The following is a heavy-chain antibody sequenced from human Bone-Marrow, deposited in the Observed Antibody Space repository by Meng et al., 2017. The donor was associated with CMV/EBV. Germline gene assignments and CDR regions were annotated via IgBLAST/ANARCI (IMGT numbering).Heavy chain of an antibody. CDR3: AREIGHSREDNYYYYGMDV. V-gene: IGHV3-43D*03. CDR1: GFTFDDYA. Sequence: GESLKISCAASGFTFDDYAMHWVRQAPGKGLEWVSLISWDGGSTYYADSVKGRFTISRDNAKSSLYLQMNSLTAEDTAVYYCAREIGHSREDNYYYYGMDVWGQGTTVTVSS. CDR2: ISWDGGST. J-gene: IGHJ6*02. D-gene: IGHD5-18*01.